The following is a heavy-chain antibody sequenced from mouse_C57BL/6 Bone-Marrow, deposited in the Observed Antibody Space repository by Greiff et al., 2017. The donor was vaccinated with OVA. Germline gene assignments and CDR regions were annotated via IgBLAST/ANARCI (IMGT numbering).Heavy chain of an antibody. J-gene: IGHJ2*01. CDR3: TRRGSAYFDY. CDR2: IDPETGGT. V-gene: IGHV1-15*01. Sequence: QVQLKQSGAELVRPGASLTLSCKASGYTFTDYEMHWVKQTPVHGLEWIGAIDPETGGTAYNQKFKGKAILTADKSSSTAYMELRSLTSEDSAVYYGTRRGSAYFDYWGQGTTLTVSS. CDR1: GYTFTDYE.